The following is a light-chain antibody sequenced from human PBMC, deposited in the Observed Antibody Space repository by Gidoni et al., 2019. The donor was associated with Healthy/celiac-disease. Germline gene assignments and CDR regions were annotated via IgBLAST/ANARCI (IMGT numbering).Light chain of an antibody. J-gene: IGLJ1*01. Sequence: QSALPQPASVSGSPGQSITISCTGTSSDVGGYNYVSWYQQHPGKAPKLMIYEVSNRPSGVSNRFSGSKSGNTASLPISGLQAEDEADYYCSSHTSSSTPYVFGTGTKVTVL. V-gene: IGLV2-14*01. CDR1: SSDVGGYNY. CDR3: SSHTSSSTPYV. CDR2: EVS.